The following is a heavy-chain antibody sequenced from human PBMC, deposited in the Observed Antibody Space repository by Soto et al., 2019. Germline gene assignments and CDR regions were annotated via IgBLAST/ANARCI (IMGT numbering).Heavy chain of an antibody. J-gene: IGHJ4*02. Sequence: EVQFLESGGGLVQPGGSLRLSCSVSGLPFTSYSMSWVRQPPGKGLEWVSDISNIGVTTNYADSVKGRFTVSRDNSKNTVYLQMNSLRAEDTAVYYCSKASAASPWLTHDYWGQGTLVTVSS. V-gene: IGHV3-23*01. D-gene: IGHD3-10*01. CDR1: GLPFTSYS. CDR2: ISNIGVTT. CDR3: SKASAASPWLTHDY.